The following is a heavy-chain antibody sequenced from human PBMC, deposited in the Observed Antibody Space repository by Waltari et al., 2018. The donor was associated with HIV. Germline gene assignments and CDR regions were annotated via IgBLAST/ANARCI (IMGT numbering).Heavy chain of an antibody. CDR2: INPKSGVT. V-gene: IGHV1-2*06. D-gene: IGHD3-22*01. Sequence: QGQLVQSGAEVKKPGASVKVSCKASGYTFTAHYIPWVRQAPGQGLEWMGRINPKSGVTHYAQKFRDRVTVTRDTSITTAYMELSSLRSDDTARYFCFYYSNTESYGLDVWGQGTTVTVSS. J-gene: IGHJ6*02. CDR1: GYTFTAHY. CDR3: FYYSNTESYGLDV.